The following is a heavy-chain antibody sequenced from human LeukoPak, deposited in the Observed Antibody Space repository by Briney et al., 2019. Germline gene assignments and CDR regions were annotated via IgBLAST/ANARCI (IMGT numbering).Heavy chain of an antibody. V-gene: IGHV3-30*03. J-gene: IGHJ4*02. CDR2: ISYDGSDK. D-gene: IGHD2-15*01. Sequence: PGGSLRLSCAASGFSISNYGMHWVRQAPGKGLEWVAVISYDGSDKYYADSVKGRFTISRDNSKNTLYLQMNSLRAEDTAVYYCARDASSITPLEWGQGTLVTVSS. CDR1: GFSISNYG. CDR3: ARDASSITPLE.